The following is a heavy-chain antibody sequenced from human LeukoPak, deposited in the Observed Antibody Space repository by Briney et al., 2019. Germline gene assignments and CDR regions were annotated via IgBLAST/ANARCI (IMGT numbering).Heavy chain of an antibody. CDR3: AKDLVGYCSSTSCYIPGDY. Sequence: GGSLRLSCAASGFTFSSYGMHWVRQAPGKGLEWVAVISYDGSNKYYADSVKGRFTISRDNSKNTLYLQMNSLRAEDTAVYYCAKDLVGYCSSTSCYIPGDYWGQGTLVTVSS. J-gene: IGHJ4*02. CDR2: ISYDGSNK. D-gene: IGHD2-2*02. V-gene: IGHV3-30*18. CDR1: GFTFSSYG.